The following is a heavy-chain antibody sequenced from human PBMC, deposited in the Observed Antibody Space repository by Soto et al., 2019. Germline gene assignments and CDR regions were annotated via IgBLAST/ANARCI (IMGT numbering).Heavy chain of an antibody. CDR2: IYYSGNT. Sequence: QVQLQESGPGLVKPSQTLSLTCTVSGGSISSGDYYWSWIRQPPGKGLEWIGYIYYSGNTDYNTSLKSRVTISVDTSKNQFSLKLTSVTAADTAVYYCARAVESSGYYYDLFDYWGQGTLVTVSS. V-gene: IGHV4-30-4*01. CDR3: ARAVESSGYYYDLFDY. D-gene: IGHD3-22*01. J-gene: IGHJ4*02. CDR1: GGSISSGDYY.